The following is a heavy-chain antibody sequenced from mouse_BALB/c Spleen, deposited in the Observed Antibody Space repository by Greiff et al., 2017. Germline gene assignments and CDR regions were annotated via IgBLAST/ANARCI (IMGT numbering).Heavy chain of an antibody. CDR2: ISSGGSYT. CDR3: ARPVYYGYDDSYAMDY. J-gene: IGHJ4*01. D-gene: IGHD2-2*01. V-gene: IGHV5-9-1*01. CDR1: GFTFSSYA. Sequence: EVMLVESGGGLVKPGGSLKLSCAASGFTFSSYAMSWVRQTPEKRLEWVATISSGGSYTYYPDSVKGRFTISRDNAKNTLYLQMSSLRSEDTAMYYCARPVYYGYDDSYAMDYWGQGTSVTVSS.